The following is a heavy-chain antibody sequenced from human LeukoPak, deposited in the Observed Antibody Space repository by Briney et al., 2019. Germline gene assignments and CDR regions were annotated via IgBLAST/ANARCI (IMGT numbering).Heavy chain of an antibody. CDR2: ISGSGGST. CDR3: AKTRNDVADAFDF. CDR1: GFTFSSYA. J-gene: IGHJ3*01. V-gene: IGHV3-23*01. D-gene: IGHD1-1*01. Sequence: KTGGSLRLSCAASGFTFSSYAMSWVRQAPGKGLEWVSAISGSGGSTYYADSVKGRFAISKDNSKNTLYLHMNSLRAEDTAVYYCAKTRNDVADAFDFWGQGTLVTVSS.